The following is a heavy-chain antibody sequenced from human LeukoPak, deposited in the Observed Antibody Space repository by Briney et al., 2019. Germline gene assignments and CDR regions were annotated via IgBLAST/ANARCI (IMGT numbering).Heavy chain of an antibody. CDR2: IYPGDSDT. CDR3: ARLGQRNYYDSSGYWSVLDY. D-gene: IGHD3-22*01. CDR1: GYSFTSYW. Sequence: GESLKISCKGSGYSFTSYWIGLVRQMPGKGLEWMGIIYPGDSDTRYSPSFQGHVTISADKSISTAYLQWSSLKASDTATYYCARLGQRNYYDSSGYWSVLDYWGQGTLVTVSS. J-gene: IGHJ4*02. V-gene: IGHV5-51*01.